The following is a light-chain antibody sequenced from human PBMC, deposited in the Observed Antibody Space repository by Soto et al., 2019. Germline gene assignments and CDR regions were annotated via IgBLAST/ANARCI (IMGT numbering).Light chain of an antibody. Sequence: QSVLTQPPSVSGAIGQRVTISCTGNSANIGGGYDVHWYRQFPGEAPTLLIYAYDNRPSGVPGRFSGAWSRSSASLAIDGLQLEDEGLYFCQSSDTLGWVVFGGGTKVTVL. CDR3: QSSDTLGWVV. V-gene: IGLV1-40*01. CDR1: SANIGGGYD. CDR2: AYD. J-gene: IGLJ2*01.